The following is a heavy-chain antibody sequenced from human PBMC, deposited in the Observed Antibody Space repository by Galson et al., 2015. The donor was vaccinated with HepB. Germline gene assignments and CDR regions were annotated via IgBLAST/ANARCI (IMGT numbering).Heavy chain of an antibody. J-gene: IGHJ4*02. CDR2: IIPIFGIA. D-gene: IGHD2-21*01. CDR3: ARDRVVVGPGGGSYQE. V-gene: IGHV1-69*10. CDR1: GGTLRSHA. Sequence: SVKVSCKASGGTLRSHAISWVRQAPGQGPEWMGGIIPIFGIAKYARKFQGRVTITADKSTSTVYMDMSSLRSEDTAVYYCARDRVVVGPGGGSYQEWGQGTLVTVSS.